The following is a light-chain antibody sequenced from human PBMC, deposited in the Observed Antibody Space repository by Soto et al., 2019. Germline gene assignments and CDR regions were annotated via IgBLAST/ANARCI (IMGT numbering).Light chain of an antibody. J-gene: IGKJ1*01. CDR2: DAS. V-gene: IGKV3-11*01. CDR3: QQRSRWPPT. Sequence: EVLLTQSPATLSLSPGERATLSCRASQSIATYLAWYQQKPGRAPSLLIFDASNRATGIPARFSGSGSGTDFTLTISSLEPEDFATYYCQQRSRWPPTFGHGTKVDIK. CDR1: QSIATY.